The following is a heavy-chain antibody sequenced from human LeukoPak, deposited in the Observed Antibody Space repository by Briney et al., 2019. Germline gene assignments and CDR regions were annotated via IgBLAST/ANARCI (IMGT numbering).Heavy chain of an antibody. CDR2: IYYSGST. CDR3: ARGNSSSWYELYYYYGMDV. J-gene: IGHJ6*02. CDR1: GGSISSYY. D-gene: IGHD6-13*01. V-gene: IGHV4-59*01. Sequence: PSETLSLTCTVSGGSISSYYWSWIRQPPGKGLEWIGYIYYSGSTNYNPSLKSRVTISVDTPKNQFSLKLSSVTAADTAVYYCARGNSSSWYELYYYYGMDVWGQGTTVTVSS.